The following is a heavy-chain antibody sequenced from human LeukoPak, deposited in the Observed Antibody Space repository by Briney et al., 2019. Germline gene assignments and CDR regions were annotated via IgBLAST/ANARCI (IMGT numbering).Heavy chain of an antibody. D-gene: IGHD3-22*01. Sequence: GESLKISCKGSGYSFTSYWIGWVRQMPGKGLGWMGIIYPGDSDTRYSPSFQGQVTISADKSISTAYLQWSSLKASDTAMYYCARPSYYYDSSGYFDYWGQGTLVTVSS. CDR1: GYSFTSYW. V-gene: IGHV5-51*01. CDR3: ARPSYYYDSSGYFDY. CDR2: IYPGDSDT. J-gene: IGHJ4*02.